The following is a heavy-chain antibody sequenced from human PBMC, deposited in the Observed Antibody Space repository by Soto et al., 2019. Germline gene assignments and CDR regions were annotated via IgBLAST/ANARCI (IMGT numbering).Heavy chain of an antibody. V-gene: IGHV1-69*06. D-gene: IGHD3-3*01. CDR2: IIPIFGTA. CDR3: ARERGSRFLESVYYYYYGMDV. Sequence: SVKVSCKASGGTFSSYAISWVRQAPGQGLEWMGGIIPIFGTANYAQKFQGRVTITADKSTSTAYMELSSLRSEDTAVYYCARERGSRFLESVYYYYYGMDVWGQGTTVTVSS. CDR1: GGTFSSYA. J-gene: IGHJ6*02.